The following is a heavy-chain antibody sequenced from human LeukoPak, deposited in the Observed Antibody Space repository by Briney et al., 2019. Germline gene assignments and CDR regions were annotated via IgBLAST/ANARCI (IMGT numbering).Heavy chain of an antibody. J-gene: IGHJ6*03. Sequence: PSETLSLTCAVYGESLSTYYWSWIRQPPGKGLEWVSSISSRGSYIYYADSVKGRFTISRDNAENSLYLQMNSLRAEDTAVYYCARVDYGSGSYGYYYYYYMDVWGKGTTVTISS. CDR1: GESLSTYY. V-gene: IGHV3-21*01. CDR2: ISSRGSYI. CDR3: ARVDYGSGSYGYYYYYYMDV. D-gene: IGHD3-10*01.